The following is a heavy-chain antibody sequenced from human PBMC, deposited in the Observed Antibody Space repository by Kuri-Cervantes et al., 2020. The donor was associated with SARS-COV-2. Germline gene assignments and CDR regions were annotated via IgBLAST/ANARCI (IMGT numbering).Heavy chain of an antibody. Sequence: GESLKISCAASGFTVSSNYMSWVRQAPGKGLEWVSVIYSCGSTYYADSVKGRFTISRDNTKSTLFLQMNRVRTEDTAVYYCARDPLTHFYGSGSYPHYWGQGTLVTVSS. V-gene: IGHV3-66*03. J-gene: IGHJ4*02. CDR3: ARDPLTHFYGSGSYPHY. CDR1: GFTVSSNY. D-gene: IGHD3-10*01. CDR2: IYSCGST.